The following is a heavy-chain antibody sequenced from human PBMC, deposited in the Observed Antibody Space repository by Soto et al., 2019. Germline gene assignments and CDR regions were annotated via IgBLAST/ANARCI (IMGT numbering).Heavy chain of an antibody. CDR3: ARDRKWIQLDYYYGMDV. CDR1: GGSISSSTW. D-gene: IGHD1-1*01. J-gene: IGHJ6*02. V-gene: IGHV4-4*02. CDR2: IYHSGST. Sequence: QVQLQESGPGLVKPSGTLSLTCAVSGGSISSSTWWSGVRQPPGQGLEWIGEIYHSGSTTYNPSHKIRVNITVDKSKTQVSLKPSYVTDADTAVYYCARDRKWIQLDYYYGMDVWGQGTTVTVSS.